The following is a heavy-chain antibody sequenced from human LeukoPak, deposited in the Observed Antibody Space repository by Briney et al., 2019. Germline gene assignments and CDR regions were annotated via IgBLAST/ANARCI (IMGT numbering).Heavy chain of an antibody. D-gene: IGHD3-22*01. Sequence: PSQTLSLTCAVSGGSISSGGYSWSWIPQPPGKGLEWVRYICHSGSTYYNPSLKSRVTISVDRSNNQFSLKLSSVTAADTVVYYCARGPMIVVLGAFDIWGQGTMVTVSS. CDR2: ICHSGST. CDR1: GGSISSGGYS. CDR3: ARGPMIVVLGAFDI. V-gene: IGHV4-30-2*01. J-gene: IGHJ3*02.